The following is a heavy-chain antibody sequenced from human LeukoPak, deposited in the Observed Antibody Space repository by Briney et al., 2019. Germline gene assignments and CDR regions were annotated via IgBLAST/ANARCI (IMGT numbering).Heavy chain of an antibody. CDR3: ARGTGTTAYFDY. Sequence: GGSLRLSCEASGFTFSDYYMSWVRQAPGKGLEWVSYISGSSGYTKYADSVKGRFTISRDNAKNSLYLHVNSLRAEDTAVYYCARGTGTTAYFDYWGQGTPVTVS. V-gene: IGHV3-11*06. J-gene: IGHJ4*02. D-gene: IGHD1-1*01. CDR1: GFTFSDYY. CDR2: ISGSSGYT.